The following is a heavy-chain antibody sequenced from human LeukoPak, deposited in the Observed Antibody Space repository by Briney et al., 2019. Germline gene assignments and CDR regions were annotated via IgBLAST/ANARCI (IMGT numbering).Heavy chain of an antibody. J-gene: IGHJ4*02. V-gene: IGHV4-59*01. CDR1: GGSISSYY. Sequence: SETLSLTCTVSGGSISSYYWSWIRQPPGKGLEWIGYIYDSGSTNYNPSLKSRVTISVDTSKNKFSLKLSSVTAADTAVYYCARGGSYLGHCDYWGQGSLVTVSS. CDR2: IYDSGST. D-gene: IGHD1-26*01. CDR3: ARGGSYLGHCDY.